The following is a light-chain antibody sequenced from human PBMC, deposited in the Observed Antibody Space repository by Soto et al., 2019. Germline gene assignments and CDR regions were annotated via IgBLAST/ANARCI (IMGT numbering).Light chain of an antibody. CDR2: GAS. V-gene: IGKV3D-20*02. J-gene: IGKJ4*02. CDR3: QQRNNWPLT. Sequence: EVVLSQSPGTLSLSPGERATLSCRTSQSVSNNYLAWYQQKPGQAPRLLISGASNRASGIPARFSAWGSGTDFTLTISRVDPADFAFYYCQQRNNWPLTFGGGTKVDIK. CDR1: QSVSNNY.